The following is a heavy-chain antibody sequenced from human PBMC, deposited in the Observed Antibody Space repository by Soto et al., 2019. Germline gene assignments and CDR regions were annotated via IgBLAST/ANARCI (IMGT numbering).Heavy chain of an antibody. CDR2: IYYSGST. V-gene: IGHV4-30-4*01. D-gene: IGHD2-21*02. J-gene: IGHJ4*02. CDR1: GGSISSGDYY. CDR3: ARVDPYCGGDCYSWHFDY. Sequence: PSETLSLTCTVSGGSISSGDYYWSWIRQPPGKGLEWIGYIYYSGSTYYNPSLKSRVTISVDTSKNQFSLKLSSVTAADTAVYYCARVDPYCGGDCYSWHFDYWGQGTLVTVSS.